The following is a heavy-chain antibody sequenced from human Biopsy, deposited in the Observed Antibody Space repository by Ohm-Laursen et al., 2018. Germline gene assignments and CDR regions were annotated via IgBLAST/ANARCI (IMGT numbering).Heavy chain of an antibody. Sequence: ASVKVSCKASGYTFSGYYMHWVRQAPGQGLEWMGWINPDSGVTNYAQKFQGRVTMTRDTSTSTVYMDLGSLRSEDTALYFCARAYRMYFFDFWGQGTLVTVSS. V-gene: IGHV1-2*02. CDR3: ARAYRMYFFDF. D-gene: IGHD3-16*02. CDR1: GYTFSGYY. CDR2: INPDSGVT. J-gene: IGHJ4*02.